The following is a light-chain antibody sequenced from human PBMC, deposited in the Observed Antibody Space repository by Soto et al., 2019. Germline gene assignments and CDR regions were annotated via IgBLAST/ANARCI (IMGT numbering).Light chain of an antibody. Sequence: EIVMTQSPATLSVSPGERATLSCRASQSISNNLAWYQQKPGQAPRLLIYGASARATGLPARFSGSGSGTEFTLTISSLQSEDFAVSYCQHYNNWPPWTFGQGTKVEIK. CDR2: GAS. J-gene: IGKJ1*01. CDR3: QHYNNWPPWT. CDR1: QSISNN. V-gene: IGKV3-15*01.